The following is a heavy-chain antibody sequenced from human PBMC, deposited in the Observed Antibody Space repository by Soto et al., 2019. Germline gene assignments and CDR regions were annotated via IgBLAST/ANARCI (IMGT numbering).Heavy chain of an antibody. J-gene: IGHJ4*02. CDR3: ARAEQWLSPFDY. D-gene: IGHD6-19*01. CDR2: ISSSSSYT. Sequence: KRGGAVRLSSVASGFTFSDYYMSWIRQAPGKGLEWVSYISSSSSYTNYADSVKGRFTISRDNAKNSLYLQMNSLRAEDTAVYYCARAEQWLSPFDYWGQGTLVTVSS. CDR1: GFTFSDYY. V-gene: IGHV3-11*06.